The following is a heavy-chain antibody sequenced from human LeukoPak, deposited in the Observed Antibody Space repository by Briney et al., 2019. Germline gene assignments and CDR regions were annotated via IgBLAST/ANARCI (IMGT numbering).Heavy chain of an antibody. CDR3: ARDHQQLGNWFDP. J-gene: IGHJ5*02. D-gene: IGHD6-13*01. V-gene: IGHV3-30-3*01. Sequence: GGSLRLSCAASGFTFSSYAMHWVRQAPGKGLEWVAVISYDGSNKYYADSVKGRFTISRDNAKNTLYLQMNSLRAEDTAVYHCARDHQQLGNWFDPWGQGTLVTVSS. CDR2: ISYDGSNK. CDR1: GFTFSSYA.